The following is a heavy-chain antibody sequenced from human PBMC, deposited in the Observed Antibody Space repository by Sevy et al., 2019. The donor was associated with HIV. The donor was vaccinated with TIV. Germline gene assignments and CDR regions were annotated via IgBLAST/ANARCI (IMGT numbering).Heavy chain of an antibody. Sequence: GGSLRLSCAASGFTFSSYAMHWVRQAPGKGLEWVAVISYDGSNKYYADSVKGRFTISRDNSKNTLYLQMNSLRAEDTAVYYCAREREQWLVDLGAFDIWGQGTMVTVS. J-gene: IGHJ3*02. CDR1: GFTFSSYA. V-gene: IGHV3-30-3*01. CDR3: AREREQWLVDLGAFDI. CDR2: ISYDGSNK. D-gene: IGHD6-19*01.